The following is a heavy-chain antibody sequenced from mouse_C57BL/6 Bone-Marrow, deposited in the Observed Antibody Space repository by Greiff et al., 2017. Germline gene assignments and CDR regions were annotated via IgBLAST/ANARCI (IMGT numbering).Heavy chain of an antibody. D-gene: IGHD1-1*01. CDR3: TRILFYSYGGYYAMDY. Sequence: QVQLQQSGAELARPGASVKLSCKASGYTFTSYGMSWVKQRTGQGLEWIGEIYPRSGNTYYNEKFKGKATLTADKSSSTAYMELRSLTSEDSAVYFGTRILFYSYGGYYAMDYWGQGTSVTVSS. CDR1: GYTFTSYG. V-gene: IGHV1-81*01. J-gene: IGHJ4*01. CDR2: IYPRSGNT.